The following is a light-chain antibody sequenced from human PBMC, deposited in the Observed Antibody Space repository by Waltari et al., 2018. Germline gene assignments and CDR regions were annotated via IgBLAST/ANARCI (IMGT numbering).Light chain of an antibody. Sequence: EIVLPQSQATLSVSPGERATLSCGASQSVSSSYLAWYQQKPGLAPRLLIYDASSRATGIPDRFSGSGSGTDFTLTISRLEPEDFAVYYCQQYGSSPPITFGQGTRLEIK. CDR2: DAS. V-gene: IGKV3D-20*01. J-gene: IGKJ5*01. CDR3: QQYGSSPPIT. CDR1: QSVSSSY.